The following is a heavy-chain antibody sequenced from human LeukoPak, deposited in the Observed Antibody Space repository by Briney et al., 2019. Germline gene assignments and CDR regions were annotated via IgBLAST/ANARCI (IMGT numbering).Heavy chain of an antibody. CDR2: ISYDGSNK. CDR1: GFTFSSYA. V-gene: IGHV3-30-3*01. D-gene: IGHD3-9*01. Sequence: GRSLRLSCAASGFTFSSYAMHWVRQAPGKGLEWVAVISYDGSNKYYADSVKGRFTISRDNSKNTLYLQMNSLRSDDTAVYYCARDLLDWLLMRGVYYYGMDVWGQGTTVTVSS. CDR3: ARDLLDWLLMRGVYYYGMDV. J-gene: IGHJ6*02.